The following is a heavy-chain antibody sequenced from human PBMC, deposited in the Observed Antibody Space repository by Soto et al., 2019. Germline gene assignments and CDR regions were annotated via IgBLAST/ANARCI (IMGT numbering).Heavy chain of an antibody. V-gene: IGHV3-30-3*01. J-gene: IGHJ6*02. D-gene: IGHD3-9*01. CDR2: IPYDGSNK. CDR3: AREEVLRYFDWLLNSDYYGMDV. Sequence: GGSLRLSCAASGFTFSSYAMHWVRQAPGKGLEWVAVIPYDGSNKYYADSVKGRFTISRDNSKNTLYLQMNSLRAEDTAVYYCAREEVLRYFDWLLNSDYYGMDVWGQGTTVTVSS. CDR1: GFTFSSYA.